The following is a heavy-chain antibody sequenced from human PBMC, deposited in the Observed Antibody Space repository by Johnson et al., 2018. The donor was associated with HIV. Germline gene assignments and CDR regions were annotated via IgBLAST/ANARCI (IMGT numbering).Heavy chain of an antibody. CDR3: AREDSGYVPDAFDI. CDR2: IYSGGST. CDR1: GFTVSSNY. J-gene: IGHJ3*02. Sequence: VQLVESGGGLVQPGGSLRLSCAASGFTVSSNYMSWVRQAPGKGLEWVSVIYSGGSTYYADSVKGRFTISRDNAKNSLYLQMNSLRAEDTALYYCAREDSGYVPDAFDIWGQGTMVTVSS. V-gene: IGHV3-66*01. D-gene: IGHD5-12*01.